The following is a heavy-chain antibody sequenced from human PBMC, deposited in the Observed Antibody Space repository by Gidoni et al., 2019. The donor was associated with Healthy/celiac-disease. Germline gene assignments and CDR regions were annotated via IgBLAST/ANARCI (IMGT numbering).Heavy chain of an antibody. V-gene: IGHV3-23*01. J-gene: IGHJ3*02. CDR3: AKHLKWELLPNDAFDI. CDR2: ISGSGGST. Sequence: PVQPLEWVPAISGSGGSTYYADSVKGRFTISRDNSKNTLYLQMNSLRAEDTAVYYCAKHLKWELLPNDAFDIGGQGTMVTVSS. D-gene: IGHD1-26*01.